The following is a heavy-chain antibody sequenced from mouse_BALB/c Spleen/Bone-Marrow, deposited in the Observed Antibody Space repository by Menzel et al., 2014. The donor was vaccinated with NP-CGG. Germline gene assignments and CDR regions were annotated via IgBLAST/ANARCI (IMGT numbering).Heavy chain of an antibody. V-gene: IGHV14-3*02. CDR2: IDPANGNT. D-gene: IGHD1-1*01. J-gene: IGHJ2*01. Sequence: VQLKETGAELVKPGASVKLSCTASGFNIKDTYMHWGKQRPEQGLEWIGRIDPANGNTKYDPKFQGKATITADTSSNTAYRQLSSLTSEDSAVDYCAYGSRSDYFDYWGQGTTLTVSS. CDR1: GFNIKDTY. CDR3: AYGSRSDYFDY.